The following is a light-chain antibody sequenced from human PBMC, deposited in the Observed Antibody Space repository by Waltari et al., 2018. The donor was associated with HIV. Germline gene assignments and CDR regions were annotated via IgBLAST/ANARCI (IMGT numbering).Light chain of an antibody. J-gene: IGLJ2*01. Sequence: QSALTQPPSASASPGQSVTISCTGTSSDVGGYNYVSWYQQHPGKAPKLMIYEVNKRPSGVPDRFSGSKSGNTASLTVSGLQAEDEADYYCSSYAGSNNRVFGGGTKLTVL. V-gene: IGLV2-8*01. CDR3: SSYAGSNNRV. CDR2: EVN. CDR1: SSDVGGYNY.